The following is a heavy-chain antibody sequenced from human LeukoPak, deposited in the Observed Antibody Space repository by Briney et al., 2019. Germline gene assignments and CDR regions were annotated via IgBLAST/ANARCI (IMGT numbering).Heavy chain of an antibody. CDR2: ISYDGSNK. CDR1: GFTFSSYA. D-gene: IGHD2-15*01. V-gene: IGHV3-30-3*01. J-gene: IGHJ4*02. Sequence: GGSLRLSCAASGFTFSSYAMHWVRQAPGKGLEWVAVISYDGSNKYYADSVKGRFSISRDNSKNTLYLQMNSLRAEDTAVYYCARDWIIEGGGSWIFDYWGQGTLVTVSS. CDR3: ARDWIIEGGGSWIFDY.